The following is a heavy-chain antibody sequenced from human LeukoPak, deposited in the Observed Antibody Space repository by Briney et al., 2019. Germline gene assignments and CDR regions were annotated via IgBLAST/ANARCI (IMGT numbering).Heavy chain of an antibody. Sequence: PGGSLRLSCAASGFTFSSYAMHWVRQAPGKGLEWVAGISYDGSNKYYADSVKGRFTISRDNSKNTLYLQMNSLRPDDTAVYYCARDPSSGYYLYFDYWGQGTLLTVSS. V-gene: IGHV3-30-3*01. CDR1: GFTFSSYA. D-gene: IGHD3-22*01. J-gene: IGHJ4*02. CDR2: ISYDGSNK. CDR3: ARDPSSGYYLYFDY.